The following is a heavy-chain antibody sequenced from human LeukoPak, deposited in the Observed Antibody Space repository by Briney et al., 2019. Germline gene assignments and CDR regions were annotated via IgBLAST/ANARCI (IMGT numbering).Heavy chain of an antibody. CDR1: GGTISSYA. V-gene: IGHV1-69*13. D-gene: IGHD1-1*01. CDR2: IIPIYGSV. Sequence: SVKVSCKASGGTISSYAISWVRQAPGQGLEWMGGIIPIYGSVKYAQNFQGRVTITADESTSTAYMELSSLRSEDTAVFYCASHLIGTTYYYYYMDVWGKGTTVIVSS. J-gene: IGHJ6*03. CDR3: ASHLIGTTYYYYYMDV.